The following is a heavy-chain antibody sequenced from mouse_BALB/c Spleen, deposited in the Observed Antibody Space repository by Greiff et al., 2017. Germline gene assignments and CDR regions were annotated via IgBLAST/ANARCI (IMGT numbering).Heavy chain of an antibody. V-gene: IGHV5-9-4*01. CDR2: ISSGGSYT. CDR1: GFTFSSYA. CDR3: AREGTVRGEFDY. J-gene: IGHJ2*01. Sequence: EVQGVESGGGLVKPGGSLKLSCAASGFTFSSYAMSWVRQSPEKRLEWVAEISSGGSYTYYPDTVTGRFTISRDNAKNTLYLEMSSLRSEDTAMYYCAREGTVRGEFDYWGQGTTLTVSS. D-gene: IGHD2-14*01.